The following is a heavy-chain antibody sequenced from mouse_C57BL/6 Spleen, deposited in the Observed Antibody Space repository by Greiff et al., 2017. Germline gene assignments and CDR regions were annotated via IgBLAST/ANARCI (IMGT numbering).Heavy chain of an antibody. V-gene: IGHV5-4*01. CDR1: GFTFSSYA. J-gene: IGHJ4*01. D-gene: IGHD2-5*01. Sequence: EVHLVESGGGLVKPGGSLKLSCAASGFTFSSYAMSWVRQTPEKRLEWVATISDGGSYTYYPDNVKGRFTISRDNAKNNLYLQMSHLKSEDTAMYYCARDDSNYDYYAMDYWGQGTSVTVSS. CDR3: ARDDSNYDYYAMDY. CDR2: ISDGGSYT.